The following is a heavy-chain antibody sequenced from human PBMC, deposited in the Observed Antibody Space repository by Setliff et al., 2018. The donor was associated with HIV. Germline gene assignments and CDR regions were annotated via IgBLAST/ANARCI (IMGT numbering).Heavy chain of an antibody. Sequence: PSETLSLTCTVSGGSVSSYYWSWIRQPAGKGLEWIGRIYGTGSTTYSPSLESRVTMSIDRSNNLFSLRLNSVTAADTAVYYCARDRSYPFPYWDYWGQGTLVTVSS. CDR1: GGSVSSYY. D-gene: IGHD2-8*02. V-gene: IGHV4-4*07. J-gene: IGHJ4*02. CDR3: ARDRSYPFPYWDY. CDR2: IYGTGST.